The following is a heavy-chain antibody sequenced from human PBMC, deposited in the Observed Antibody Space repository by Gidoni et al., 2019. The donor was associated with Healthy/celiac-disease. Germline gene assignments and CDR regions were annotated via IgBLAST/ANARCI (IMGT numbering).Heavy chain of an antibody. CDR3: AKVRGYDSIRYYYYGMDV. Sequence: QVQLVESGGGVVQPGRSLRLSCAASGFTFSSYGRHWVRQAPGKGLEWVAVISYDGSNKYYADSVKGRFTISRDNSKNTLYLQMNSLRAEDTAVYYCAKVRGYDSIRYYYYGMDVWGQGTTVTVSS. V-gene: IGHV3-30*18. J-gene: IGHJ6*02. CDR1: GFTFSSYG. D-gene: IGHD5-12*01. CDR2: ISYDGSNK.